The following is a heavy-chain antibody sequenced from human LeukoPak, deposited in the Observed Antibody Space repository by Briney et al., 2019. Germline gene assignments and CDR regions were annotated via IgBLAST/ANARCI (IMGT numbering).Heavy chain of an antibody. Sequence: GGSLRLSCAASGFTFSSYWMHWVRQAPGKGLVWVSRINSDGSSTSYADSVKGRFTISRDNSKNTLYLQMNSLRAEDTAVYYCAKDVSPFYYDSSGTIDYWGQGTLVTVSS. D-gene: IGHD3-22*01. V-gene: IGHV3-74*01. J-gene: IGHJ4*02. CDR3: AKDVSPFYYDSSGTIDY. CDR2: INSDGSST. CDR1: GFTFSSYW.